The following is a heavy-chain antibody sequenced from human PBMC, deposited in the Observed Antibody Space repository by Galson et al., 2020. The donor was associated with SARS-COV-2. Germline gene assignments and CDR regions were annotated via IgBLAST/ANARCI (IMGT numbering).Heavy chain of an antibody. J-gene: IGHJ4*02. CDR2: IRVKGNSYTT. CDR3: ARDRGNDFWSGYYFDF. V-gene: IGHV3-72*01. D-gene: IGHD3-3*01. CDR1: GFTFSDHY. Sequence: GGSLRLSCAASGFTFSDHYMDWVRRAPGKGLEWVGRIRVKGNSYTTEYAASVKGRFTISRDDSKNSLFLQMNSLKTEDTAVYFCARDRGNDFWSGYYFDFWGQGTLVTVSS.